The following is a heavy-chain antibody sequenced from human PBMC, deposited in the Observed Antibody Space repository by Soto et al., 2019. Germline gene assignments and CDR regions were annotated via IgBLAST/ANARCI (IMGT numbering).Heavy chain of an antibody. Sequence: QVQLQQWGAGPLRPLETLFLTCGLSGGPFSGYYWAWFRRSPGRGLEWIGEINDRGSINYNPSLKSRVSISVDTSKNHYSLNLRSVTAADTAVYYCARESHDILTGPPWVWYFDLWGRGTLVTVSS. CDR1: GGPFSGYY. J-gene: IGHJ2*01. CDR2: INDRGSI. D-gene: IGHD3-9*01. CDR3: ARESHDILTGPPWVWYFDL. V-gene: IGHV4-34*01.